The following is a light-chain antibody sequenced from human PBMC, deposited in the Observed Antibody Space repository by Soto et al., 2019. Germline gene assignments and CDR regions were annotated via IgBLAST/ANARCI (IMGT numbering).Light chain of an antibody. Sequence: QSALTQPASVSGSPGQSITISCTGTSSDVGTYNYVSWYQQHPDKAPKLRIYVVSNRPSGVSNRFSGSKSGNTPSLTISGLPDDNKADYYCASYTTIDTPFLIGTGTKLTVL. J-gene: IGLJ6*01. CDR1: SSDVGTYNY. CDR3: ASYTTIDTPFL. CDR2: VVS. V-gene: IGLV2-14*01.